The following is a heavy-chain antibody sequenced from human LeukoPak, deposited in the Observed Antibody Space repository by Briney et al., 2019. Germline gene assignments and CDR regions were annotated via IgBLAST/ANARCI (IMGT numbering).Heavy chain of an antibody. Sequence: SQTLSLTCTVSGGSISSGGYYWSWIRQHPGKGLEWIEYIYYSGSTYYNPSLKSRVTISVDTSKNQFSLKLSSVTAADTAVYYCARTPWGLNYFDYWGQGTLVTVSS. CDR1: GGSISSGGYY. CDR3: ARTPWGLNYFDY. J-gene: IGHJ4*02. D-gene: IGHD1-26*01. CDR2: IYYSGST. V-gene: IGHV4-31*03.